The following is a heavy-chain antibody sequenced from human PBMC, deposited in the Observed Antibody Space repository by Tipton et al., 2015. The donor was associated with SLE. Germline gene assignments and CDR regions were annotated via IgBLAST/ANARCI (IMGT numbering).Heavy chain of an antibody. J-gene: IGHJ4*02. CDR3: ARGRSYFDY. CDR1: GFTFGDYA. CDR2: IYTSGST. Sequence: LRLSCTASGFTFGDYAMSWVRQAPGKGLEWIGYIYTSGSTNYNPSLKSRVTISVDKSKNQFSLKLSSVTAADTAVYYCARGRSYFDYWGQGTLVTVSS. V-gene: IGHV4-4*09.